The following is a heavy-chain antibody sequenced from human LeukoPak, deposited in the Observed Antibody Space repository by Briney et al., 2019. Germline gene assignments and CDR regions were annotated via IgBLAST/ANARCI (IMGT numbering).Heavy chain of an antibody. CDR1: GFTFTNHA. CDR3: AKNVVFTRYFDS. Sequence: GGSLSLSCAASGFTFTNHAMSWVRQAPGKGLQWIAVISGGGRTTEYADSVKGRFTSSRDNSMNTLSLHMDSLRVEDTAIYYCAKNVVFTRYFDSWGQGTLVTVSS. J-gene: IGHJ4*02. V-gene: IGHV3-23*01. CDR2: ISGGGRTT. D-gene: IGHD2-2*01.